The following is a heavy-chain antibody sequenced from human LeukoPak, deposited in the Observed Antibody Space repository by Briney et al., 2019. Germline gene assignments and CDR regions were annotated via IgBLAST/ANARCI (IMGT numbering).Heavy chain of an antibody. CDR1: GGSISSSSYY. CDR2: IYYSGST. CDR3: ARHYDFWSGYYVDY. V-gene: IGHV4-39*01. Sequence: PSETLSLTCTVSGGSISSSSYYWGWIRQPPGKGLEWVGSIYYSGSTYYNPSLKSRVTISVDTSKSQFSLKLSSVTAADTAVYYCARHYDFWSGYYVDYWGQGTLVTVSS. J-gene: IGHJ4*02. D-gene: IGHD3-3*01.